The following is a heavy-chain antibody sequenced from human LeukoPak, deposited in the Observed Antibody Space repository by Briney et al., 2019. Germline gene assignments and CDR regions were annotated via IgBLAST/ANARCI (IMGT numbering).Heavy chain of an antibody. J-gene: IGHJ5*02. Sequence: SETLSLTCTVSGYSISSGYYWGWIRQPPGKGLEWIGSIHHSGRTYYNPSLKSRVTISVDTSKNQFSLKLSSVTAADTAVYYCARDHLANLASRLFDPWGQGTLVTVSS. CDR2: IHHSGRT. CDR3: ARDHLANLASRLFDP. CDR1: GYSISSGYY. V-gene: IGHV4-38-2*02. D-gene: IGHD3-3*01.